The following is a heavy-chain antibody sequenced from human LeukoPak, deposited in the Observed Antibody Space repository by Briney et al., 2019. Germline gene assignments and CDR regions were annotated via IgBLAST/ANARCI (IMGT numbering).Heavy chain of an antibody. CDR3: ARDSSRGYYYDSSGSPRFGEYAFDI. CDR1: GGSISSSSYY. V-gene: IGHV4-39*07. D-gene: IGHD3-22*01. CDR2: IYYSGST. J-gene: IGHJ3*02. Sequence: SETLSLTCTVSGGSISSSSYYWGWIRQPPGKGLEWIGSIYYSGSTYYNPSLKSRVTISVDTSKNQFSLKLSSVTAVDTAVYYCARDSSRGYYYDSSGSPRFGEYAFDIWGQGTMVTVSS.